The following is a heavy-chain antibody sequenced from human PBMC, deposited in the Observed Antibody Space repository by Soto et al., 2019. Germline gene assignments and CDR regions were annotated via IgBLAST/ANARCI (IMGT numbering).Heavy chain of an antibody. J-gene: IGHJ6*02. D-gene: IGHD5-12*01. Sequence: QVQLVQSGGEVKKPGASVKLSCTASGYTFTSYGISWVRQAPGQGLEWMGWISAYNGKTNYAQNVQGRVTMTTATXXRTAYLDLRSLRSDDTAVYYCARGGDVNYSHGMDVWGHGTTVTVSS. CDR1: GYTFTSYG. CDR3: ARGGDVNYSHGMDV. V-gene: IGHV1-18*01. CDR2: ISAYNGKT.